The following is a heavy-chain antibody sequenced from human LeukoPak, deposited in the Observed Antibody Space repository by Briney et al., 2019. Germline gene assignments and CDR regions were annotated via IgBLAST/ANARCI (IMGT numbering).Heavy chain of an antibody. J-gene: IGHJ4*02. D-gene: IGHD3-22*01. V-gene: IGHV3-23*01. CDR1: GFTFSSYA. CDR2: ISGSGGST. CDR3: AKEDYYDSRGGPDY. Sequence: GGALRLFCAASGFTFSSYAMSGVREAPGKGLVGGSDISGSGGSTYYADSVKGRFTISRDNPKNSLYLQINSLRPKATAVYSCAKEDYYDSRGGPDYWGQGTLVTVSS.